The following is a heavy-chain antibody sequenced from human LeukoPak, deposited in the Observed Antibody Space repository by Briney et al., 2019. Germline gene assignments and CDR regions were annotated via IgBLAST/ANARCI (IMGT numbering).Heavy chain of an antibody. Sequence: PGGSLRLSCAASGFTVSGTHMSWVRQAPGKGLEWVSAIYTGGTTYYSDSVEGRFTISRDKSKNTLDLQMDSLRVEDTAVYYCARDQATSGGGLDSWGQGTLVTVSS. D-gene: IGHD3-16*01. CDR3: ARDQATSGGGLDS. CDR2: IYTGGTT. J-gene: IGHJ4*02. CDR1: GFTVSGTH. V-gene: IGHV3-53*01.